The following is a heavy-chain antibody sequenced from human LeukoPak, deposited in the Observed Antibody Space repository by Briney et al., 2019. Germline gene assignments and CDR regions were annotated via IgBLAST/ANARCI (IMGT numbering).Heavy chain of an antibody. Sequence: GGSLRLSCAASRFTFNSYGMSWVRQAPGKGLEWVSAISGSGGSTFYADSVKGRFTISRDNSKNTLYLQMDSLTAEDTAIYYCAKATGTLANWGQATLVTVSS. V-gene: IGHV3-23*01. CDR3: AKATGTLAN. CDR2: ISGSGGST. D-gene: IGHD1-1*01. J-gene: IGHJ4*02. CDR1: RFTFNSYG.